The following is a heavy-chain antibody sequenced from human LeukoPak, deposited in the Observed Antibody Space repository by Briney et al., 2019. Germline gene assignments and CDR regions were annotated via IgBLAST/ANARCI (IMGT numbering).Heavy chain of an antibody. J-gene: IGHJ5*02. D-gene: IGHD5-18*01. CDR1: GYTFTGYY. CDR3: ARDTAMVKNWFDP. V-gene: IGHV1-2*02. CDR2: INPNSGGT. Sequence: ASVEVSCKASGYTFTGYYMHWVRQAPGQGVEWMGWINPNSGGTNYAQKFQGRVTMTRDTSISTAYMELSRLRSDDTAVYYCARDTAMVKNWFDPWGRGTLVTVSS.